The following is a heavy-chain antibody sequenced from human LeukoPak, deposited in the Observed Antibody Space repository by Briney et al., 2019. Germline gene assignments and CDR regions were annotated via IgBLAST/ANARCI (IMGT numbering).Heavy chain of an antibody. V-gene: IGHV4-39*07. J-gene: IGHJ1*01. CDR3: ARRIAAAWFTSGYFQH. Sequence: SETLSLTCTVSGGSISSSSYYWGWIRQPPGKGLEWIGSIYYSGSTYYNPSLKSRVTISVDTSKNQFSLKLSSVTAADTAVYYCARRIAAAWFTSGYFQHWGQGTLVTVSS. D-gene: IGHD6-13*01. CDR1: GGSISSSSYY. CDR2: IYYSGST.